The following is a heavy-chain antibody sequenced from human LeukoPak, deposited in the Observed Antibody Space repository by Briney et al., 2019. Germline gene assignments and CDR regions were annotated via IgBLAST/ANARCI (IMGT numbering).Heavy chain of an antibody. CDR3: AKRGYSGSDAFDM. CDR2: ISSSSGFI. D-gene: IGHD5-12*01. CDR1: GFPFSTYS. Sequence: PGGSLRLSCAASGFPFSTYSMNWVRQAPGKGLEWVSSISSSSGFIYYADSVKGRFTISRDNAKNSLYLQVNSLRAEDTAVYYCAKRGYSGSDAFDMWGQGTMVTVSS. J-gene: IGHJ3*02. V-gene: IGHV3-21*01.